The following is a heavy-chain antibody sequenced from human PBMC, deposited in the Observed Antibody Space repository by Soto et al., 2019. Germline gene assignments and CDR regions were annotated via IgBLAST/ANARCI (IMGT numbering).Heavy chain of an antibody. D-gene: IGHD2-15*01. CDR1: GFTFSSYA. V-gene: IGHV3-23*01. Sequence: GGSLRLSCAASGFTFSSYAMSWVRQAPGKGLEWVSAISGSGGSTYYADSVKGRFTISRDNSKNTLYLQMNSLRAEDTAVYYCSKDPRRLLRDYYCDYWGHGTLVTVSS. CDR2: ISGSGGST. J-gene: IGHJ4*01. CDR3: SKDPRRLLRDYYCDY.